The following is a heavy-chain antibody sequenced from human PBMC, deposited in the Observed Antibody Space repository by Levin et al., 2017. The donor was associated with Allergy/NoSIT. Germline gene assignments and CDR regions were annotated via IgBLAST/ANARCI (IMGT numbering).Heavy chain of an antibody. D-gene: IGHD4-17*01. CDR1: GFTFSSYA. V-gene: IGHV3-30-3*01. CDR2: ISYDGSNK. CDR3: ARDYGDYLLRWYFDR. Sequence: GGSLRLSCAASGFTFSSYAMHWVRQAPGKGLEWVAVISYDGSNKYYADSVKGRFTISRDNSKNTLYLQMNSLRAEDTAVYYCARDYGDYLLRWYFDRWGRGTLVTVSS. J-gene: IGHJ2*01.